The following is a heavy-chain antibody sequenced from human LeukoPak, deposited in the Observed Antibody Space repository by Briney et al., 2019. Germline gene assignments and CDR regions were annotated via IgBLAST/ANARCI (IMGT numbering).Heavy chain of an antibody. D-gene: IGHD6-13*01. CDR2: IYHSGST. CDR3: ARGTRGYFDY. V-gene: IGHV4-30-2*01. CDR1: GGSISSGGYS. J-gene: IGHJ4*02. Sequence: PSETLSLTCTVSGGSISSGGYSWSWIRQPPGKGLEWIGYIYHSGSTYYNPSLKSRVTISVDRSKNQFSLKLSSVTAADTAVYYCARGTRGYFDYWGQGTLVTVSS.